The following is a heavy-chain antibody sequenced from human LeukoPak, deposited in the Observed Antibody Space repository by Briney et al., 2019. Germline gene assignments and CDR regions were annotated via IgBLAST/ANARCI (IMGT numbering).Heavy chain of an antibody. CDR1: GFTFSSYA. J-gene: IGHJ6*03. V-gene: IGHV3-30*04. CDR2: ISYDGSNK. CDR3: ARDTLIPKYYYMDV. Sequence: GGSLRLSCAASGFTFSSYAMHWVRQAPGKGLEWVAVISYDGSNKYYADSVKGRFTISRDNSKNTLYLQMNSLRAEDTAVYYCARDTLIPKYYYMDVWGKGTTVTVSS.